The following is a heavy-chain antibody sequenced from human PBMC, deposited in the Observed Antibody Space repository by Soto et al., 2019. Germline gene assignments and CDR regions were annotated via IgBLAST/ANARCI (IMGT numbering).Heavy chain of an antibody. Sequence: ASVKVSCKASGYTFTGYYMHWVRQAPGQGLEWMGWINPNSGGTNYAQKFQGWVTMTRDTSISTAYMELSRLRSDDTAVYYCARVGRQWLPNSRFDPWGQGTLVTVSS. CDR2: INPNSGGT. D-gene: IGHD6-19*01. CDR3: ARVGRQWLPNSRFDP. V-gene: IGHV1-2*04. J-gene: IGHJ5*02. CDR1: GYTFTGYY.